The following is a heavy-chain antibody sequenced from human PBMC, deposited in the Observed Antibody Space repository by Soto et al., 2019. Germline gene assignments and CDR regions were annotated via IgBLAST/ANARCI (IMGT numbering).Heavy chain of an antibody. CDR3: ARGNCSGGSCYSVAFDI. Sequence: SEPLSLTCAVYGGSFSGYYWSWIRQPPGKGLEWIGEINHSGSTNYNPSLKSRVTISVDTSKNQFSLKLSSVTAADTAVYYCARGNCSGGSCYSVAFDIWGQGTMVTVSS. CDR2: INHSGST. D-gene: IGHD2-15*01. CDR1: GGSFSGYY. V-gene: IGHV4-34*01. J-gene: IGHJ3*02.